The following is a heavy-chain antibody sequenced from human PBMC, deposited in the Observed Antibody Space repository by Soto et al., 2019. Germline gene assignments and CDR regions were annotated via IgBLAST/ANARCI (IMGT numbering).Heavy chain of an antibody. D-gene: IGHD2-21*01. Sequence: VQLVESGGGLVQPGGSLRLSCTASAFTGTSNYISWVRQTPGQRLEWVSVLYRGGKTFYTDAVRGRFTVSNYNSDHTAFLQMYSLGIDDTAVYFGARGDYLYWLDSWGQGTLVTVSA. J-gene: IGHJ5*01. CDR1: AFTGTSNY. CDR2: LYRGGKT. CDR3: ARGDYLYWLDS. V-gene: IGHV3-53*04.